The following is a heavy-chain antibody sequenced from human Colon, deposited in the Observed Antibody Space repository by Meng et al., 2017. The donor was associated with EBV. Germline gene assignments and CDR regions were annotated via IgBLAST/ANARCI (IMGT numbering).Heavy chain of an antibody. D-gene: IGHD5-18*01. CDR3: ARVGWRQWSFDL. CDR1: GGPIRSDVYD. Sequence: HVLPPGSGPSLVKPFQALSPTWLWSGGPIRSDVYDWSWIRPPPGRGLELSGHIYYSGSTSYHPSLKSRVTISVDTSNNQFSLKLSSVTAADTAVYYCARVGWRQWSFDLWGRGTLVTVSS. V-gene: IGHV4-30-4*01. J-gene: IGHJ2*01. CDR2: IYYSGST.